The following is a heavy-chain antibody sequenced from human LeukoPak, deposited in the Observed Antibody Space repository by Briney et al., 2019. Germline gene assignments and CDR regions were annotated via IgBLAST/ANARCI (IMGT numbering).Heavy chain of an antibody. CDR2: ISGSGGST. Sequence: GGSLRLSCAASGFTFSDYYMSWIRQAPGKGLEWVSAISGSGGSTYYADSVKGRFTISRDNSKNTLYLQMNSLRAEDTAVYYCAKDDCSGGSCYSANWGQGTLVTVSS. D-gene: IGHD2-15*01. J-gene: IGHJ4*02. CDR3: AKDDCSGGSCYSAN. V-gene: IGHV3-23*01. CDR1: GFTFSDYY.